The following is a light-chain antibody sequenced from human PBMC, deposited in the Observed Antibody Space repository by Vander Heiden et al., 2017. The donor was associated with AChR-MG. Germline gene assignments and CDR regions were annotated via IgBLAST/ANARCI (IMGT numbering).Light chain of an antibody. CDR3: QSYDVSLSAAV. CDR2: GNS. CDR1: SSNIGAGYD. J-gene: IGLJ2*01. Sequence: QSVLTQPPSVSGAPGQRVTISCTGTSSNIGAGYDVHWYQHLPGTAPKLLIYGNSNRPSGVPDRFSASKSDTSASLAVTGLHPDDEAVYYCQSYDVSLSAAVFGGGTKLTVL. V-gene: IGLV1-40*01.